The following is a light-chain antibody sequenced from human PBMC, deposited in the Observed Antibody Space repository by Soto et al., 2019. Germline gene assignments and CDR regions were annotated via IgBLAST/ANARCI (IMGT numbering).Light chain of an antibody. Sequence: IQMTQSPSSLSASVRDRVTITCRASQDIGNDLGWYQQKPGKAPNLLIYAASSLRSGVPSRFSGSGSGTNFTLTINSLQAEDSATYFCRQDYTYPWTFGQGTKVEIK. J-gene: IGKJ1*01. V-gene: IGKV1-6*02. CDR1: QDIGND. CDR3: RQDYTYPWT. CDR2: AAS.